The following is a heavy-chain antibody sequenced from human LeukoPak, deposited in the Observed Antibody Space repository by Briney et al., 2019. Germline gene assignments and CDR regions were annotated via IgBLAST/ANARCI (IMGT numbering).Heavy chain of an antibody. Sequence: GGSLRLSCTASGFTFGDYAMSWVRQAPGKGLEWVGFIRSKAYGGTTEYAASVKGRFTISRDDSKSIAYLQMNSLKTEDTAVYYCTRDSAVVVTNNYWGQGTLVTVSS. CDR2: IRSKAYGGTT. CDR1: GFTFGDYA. CDR3: TRDSAVVVTNNY. J-gene: IGHJ4*02. D-gene: IGHD2-15*01. V-gene: IGHV3-49*04.